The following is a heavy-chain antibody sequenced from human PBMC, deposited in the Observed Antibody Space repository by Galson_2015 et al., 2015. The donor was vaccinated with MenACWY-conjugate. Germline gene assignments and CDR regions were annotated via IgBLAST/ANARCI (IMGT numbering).Heavy chain of an antibody. CDR1: GFTFNNYW. D-gene: IGHD2-15*01. J-gene: IGHJ1*01. CDR2: IRQDGSGI. Sequence: SLRLSCAASGFTFNNYWMSWVRQVPGKGPEWVAYIRQDGSGIYYVDSVRGRFTISRDNAKSSLFLQMNSLRAEDTAVYYCARDFGFYCSYNVCYSPIWGQGTLVTVSS. CDR3: ARDFGFYCSYNVCYSPI. V-gene: IGHV3-7*03.